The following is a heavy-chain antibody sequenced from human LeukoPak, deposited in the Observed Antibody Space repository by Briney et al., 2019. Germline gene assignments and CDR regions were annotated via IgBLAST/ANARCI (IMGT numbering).Heavy chain of an antibody. CDR1: GFTFSNFG. J-gene: IGHJ4*02. D-gene: IGHD6-19*01. Sequence: GGSLRLPCAASGFTFSNFGMHWVRQAPGKGLEWVAVISYDGSNKYYADSVKGRFTISRDNSKNTLYLQMNSLRAEDTAVYYCAKNSPYSSGWLFDYWGQGTLVTVSS. CDR3: AKNSPYSSGWLFDY. CDR2: ISYDGSNK. V-gene: IGHV3-30*18.